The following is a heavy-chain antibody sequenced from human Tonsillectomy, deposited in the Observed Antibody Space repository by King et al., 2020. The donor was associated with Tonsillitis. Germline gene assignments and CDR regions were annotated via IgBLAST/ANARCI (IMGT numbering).Heavy chain of an antibody. J-gene: IGHJ5*02. CDR3: TTPDKYRKGWGWFDP. CDR1: GFTFSNAW. Sequence: VQLVESGGGLVKPGGSLRLSCAASGFTFSNAWMNWVRQAPGKGLEWVGRIKSKTDGGTTDYAAPVKGRFTISRDDSKNTLYLQMNSLKTEDTAVYYCTTPDKYRKGWGWFDPWGQGTLVTVSS. D-gene: IGHD3-16*01. V-gene: IGHV3-15*07. CDR2: IKSKTDGGTT.